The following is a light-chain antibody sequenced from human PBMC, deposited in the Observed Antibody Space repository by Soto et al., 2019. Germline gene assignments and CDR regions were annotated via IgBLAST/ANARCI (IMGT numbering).Light chain of an antibody. Sequence: QSVLTQPPSVSGAPGQRVTISCTGSSSNIGAGYDVHWYQQLPGTAPKLLIYGNSNRPSGVPDPFSGSKSGTSASLAITGLQAEDEADYYCQSYDSSLSGVVFGGGTKLTAL. CDR2: GNS. CDR3: QSYDSSLSGVV. CDR1: SSNIGAGYD. V-gene: IGLV1-40*01. J-gene: IGLJ2*01.